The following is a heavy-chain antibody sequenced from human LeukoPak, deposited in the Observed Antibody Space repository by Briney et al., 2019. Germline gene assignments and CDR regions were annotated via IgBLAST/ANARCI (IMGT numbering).Heavy chain of an antibody. Sequence: SETLSLTCIVSGGSLCNYYWSWIRQPPGKGLEWIGYVHYSGSTNYNPSLKSRVTISVDTSKKQWSLKLTSVTAADTAVYYCARDARDDYNWSAFEIWGPGTMVTVSS. CDR3: ARDARDDYNWSAFEI. CDR2: VHYSGST. V-gene: IGHV4-59*01. D-gene: IGHD3-16*01. J-gene: IGHJ3*02. CDR1: GGSLCNYY.